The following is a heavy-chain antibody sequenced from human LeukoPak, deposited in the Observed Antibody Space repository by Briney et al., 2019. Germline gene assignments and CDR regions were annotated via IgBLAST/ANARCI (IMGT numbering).Heavy chain of an antibody. CDR1: GFTFSSYA. Sequence: GASLRLSCAASGFTFSSYAMSWVRQAPGKGLEWVSTISGSGGSTYYADSVKGRLTISRDNSRNTLYLQMNSLRAEDTAVYYCAKDGPTSSEYFQHWGQGTLVTVSS. CDR2: ISGSGGST. J-gene: IGHJ1*01. V-gene: IGHV3-23*01. CDR3: AKDGPTSSEYFQH.